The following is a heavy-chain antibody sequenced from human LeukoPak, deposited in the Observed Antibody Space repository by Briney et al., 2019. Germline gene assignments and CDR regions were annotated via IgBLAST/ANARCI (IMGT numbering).Heavy chain of an antibody. CDR1: EFSVGSNY. V-gene: IGHV3-30*03. J-gene: IGHJ4*02. D-gene: IGHD6-13*01. Sequence: GGSLRLSCAASEFSVGSNYMTWVRQAPGKGLEWVAVISYDGRNKYYADSVKGRFTISRDNSKNTLYLQMNSLRPEDTAVYYCARVSSSSSWYTDLDYWGQGTLVTVSS. CDR2: ISYDGRNK. CDR3: ARVSSSSSWYTDLDY.